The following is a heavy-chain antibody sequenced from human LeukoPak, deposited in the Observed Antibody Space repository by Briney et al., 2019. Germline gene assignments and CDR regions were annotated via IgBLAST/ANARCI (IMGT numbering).Heavy chain of an antibody. CDR3: ARVRGYSYGELDY. CDR1: GVSISSGGYY. J-gene: IGHJ4*02. V-gene: IGHV4-31*03. Sequence: SETLSLTCTVSGVSISSGGYYWSWIRQHPGKGLEWIGHISYSGSTYYNPSLNSRVTISVGTSKSQFSLKLSPVTAADTAVYYRARVRGYSYGELDYWGQGTLVTVSS. D-gene: IGHD5-18*01. CDR2: ISYSGST.